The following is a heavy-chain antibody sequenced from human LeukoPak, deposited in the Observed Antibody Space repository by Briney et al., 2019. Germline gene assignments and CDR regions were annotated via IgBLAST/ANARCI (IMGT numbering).Heavy chain of an antibody. CDR2: INPNSGGT. CDR1: GYTFTGYY. V-gene: IGHV1-2*02. J-gene: IGHJ3*02. Sequence: ASVKVSCKASGYTFTGYYMHWVRQAPGQGLEWMGWINPNSGGTNYAQKFQGRVTMTRDTSTSTAYMELSRLRSDDTAVYYCARLWGSWFDAFDIWGQGTMVTVSS. D-gene: IGHD6-13*01. CDR3: ARLWGSWFDAFDI.